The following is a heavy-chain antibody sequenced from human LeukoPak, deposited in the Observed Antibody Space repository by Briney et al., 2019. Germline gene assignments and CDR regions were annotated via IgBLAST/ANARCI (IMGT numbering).Heavy chain of an antibody. V-gene: IGHV4-34*01. D-gene: IGHD6-13*01. Sequence: SETLSLTXAVYGGSFSGYYWSWIRQPPGKGMEWIGEINHSGSTNYNPSLKSRVTISVDTSKNQFSLKLSSVTAADTAVYYCARGLRRIAAAGTDYWGQGTLVTVSS. J-gene: IGHJ4*02. CDR1: GGSFSGYY. CDR2: INHSGST. CDR3: ARGLRRIAAAGTDY.